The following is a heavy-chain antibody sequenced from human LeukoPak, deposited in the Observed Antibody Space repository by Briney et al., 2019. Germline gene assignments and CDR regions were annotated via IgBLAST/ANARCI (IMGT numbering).Heavy chain of an antibody. CDR3: ARDGYCSTTNCYPTENWFDP. D-gene: IGHD2-2*03. CDR2: ISAYNGNT. Sequence: ASVKVSCKASGYTFTSYGISWGRQAPGQRLEWMGWISAYNGNTNYAQKLQGRVTMTTDTSTSTAYMELRSLRSDDTAVYYCARDGYCSTTNCYPTENWFDPWGQGTLVTVSS. J-gene: IGHJ5*02. CDR1: GYTFTSYG. V-gene: IGHV1-18*01.